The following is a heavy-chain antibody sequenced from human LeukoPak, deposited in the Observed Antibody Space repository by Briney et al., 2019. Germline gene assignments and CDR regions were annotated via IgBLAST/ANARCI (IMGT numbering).Heavy chain of an antibody. Sequence: GASVKVSCKASGGTFSSYAISWVRQAPGQGLEWMGGIIPIFGTANYAQKFQGRVTITADESTSTAYMELSSLRSEDTAVYYCATHRHLAAYCGGDCYPRYNWFDPWGQGTLVTVSS. D-gene: IGHD2-21*02. V-gene: IGHV1-69*13. J-gene: IGHJ5*02. CDR2: IIPIFGTA. CDR1: GGTFSSYA. CDR3: ATHRHLAAYCGGDCYPRYNWFDP.